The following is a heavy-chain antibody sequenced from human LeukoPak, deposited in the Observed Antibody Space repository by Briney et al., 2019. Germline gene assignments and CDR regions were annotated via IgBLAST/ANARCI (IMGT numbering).Heavy chain of an antibody. J-gene: IGHJ3*02. D-gene: IGHD6-19*01. V-gene: IGHV3-30*04. Sequence: PGGSLRLSCAASGFTFSSYAIHWVRQAPGKGLEWVAVISFYGTDAFYAHSVKGRFTISRDNSKNTLYLQMNSLRPDDTAMYYCARLAVAGTKINDAFDIWGQGTMVAVSS. CDR3: ARLAVAGTKINDAFDI. CDR2: ISFYGTDA. CDR1: GFTFSSYA.